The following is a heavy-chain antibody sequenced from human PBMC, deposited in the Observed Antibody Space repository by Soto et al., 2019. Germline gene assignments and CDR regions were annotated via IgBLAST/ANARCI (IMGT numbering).Heavy chain of an antibody. CDR2: INPNGGST. D-gene: IGHD2-8*01. CDR1: ADTFTSYY. CDR3: AADATAWQQMVPSDY. V-gene: IGHV1-46*01. J-gene: IGHJ4*02. Sequence: ASVKVSCKAPADTFTSYYIHWVRQAPGHGLEWMGIINPNGGSTRFAQTFQGRITMTRDMSTATTYMELSRLTSEDTAIYYCAADATAWQQMVPSDYWGQGTLVTVSS.